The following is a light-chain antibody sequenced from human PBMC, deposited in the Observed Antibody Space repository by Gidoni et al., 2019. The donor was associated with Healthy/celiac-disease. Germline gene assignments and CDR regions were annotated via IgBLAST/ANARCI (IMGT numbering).Light chain of an antibody. V-gene: IGKV3-20*01. J-gene: IGKJ5*01. CDR3: QQYGSSPGVT. CDR2: GAA. CDR1: QIGSISY. Sequence: EIVLTQSPGPLSLSPGERATLSCRASQIGSISYLAWYQQKPGQAPRLLTYGAASMATGIPDRFSGSGSGTDFTLTISRLEPEDFAVYYCQQYGSSPGVTFGQGTRLEIK.